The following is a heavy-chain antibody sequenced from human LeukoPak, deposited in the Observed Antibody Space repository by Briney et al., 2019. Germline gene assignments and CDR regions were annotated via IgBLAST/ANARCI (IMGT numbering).Heavy chain of an antibody. CDR2: ISSSSSYT. J-gene: IGHJ3*02. V-gene: IGHV3-11*06. D-gene: IGHD2-15*01. CDR1: GFTFSHYY. Sequence: GGSLRLSCAASGFTFSHYYMSWIRQAPGRGLEWVSYISSSSSYTNYADSVKGRFTISRDNAKNSLYLQMNSLRAEDSAVYYCARAVAATDDAFDIWGQGTMVTVSS. CDR3: ARAVAATDDAFDI.